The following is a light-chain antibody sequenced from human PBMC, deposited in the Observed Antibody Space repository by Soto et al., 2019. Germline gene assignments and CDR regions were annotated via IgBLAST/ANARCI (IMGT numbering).Light chain of an antibody. Sequence: DIQMTQSPSTLSASVGDRVVITCRASQSITTWLAWYQQKPAKAPKLLIYDASSLESGVPSRFSGSGSRTEFTLTISSLQPDDFATYYCQQYNDYWTFGQGTKVDIK. CDR3: QQYNDYWT. V-gene: IGKV1-5*01. J-gene: IGKJ1*01. CDR2: DAS. CDR1: QSITTW.